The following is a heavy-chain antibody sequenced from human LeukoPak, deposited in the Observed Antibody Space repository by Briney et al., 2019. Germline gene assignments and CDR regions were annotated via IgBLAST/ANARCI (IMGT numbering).Heavy chain of an antibody. J-gene: IGHJ4*02. CDR3: ARHVRSFWGFDY. CDR1: GGSISSSSYY. D-gene: IGHD3-16*01. CDR2: IYYSGST. Sequence: SETLSLTCTVSGGSISSSSYYWGWIRQPPGKGLEWIGSIYYSGSTYYNPSLKSRVTISVDTSKNQFSLKLSSVTAADTAVYYCARHVRSFWGFDYWGQGTLVTVSS. V-gene: IGHV4-39*01.